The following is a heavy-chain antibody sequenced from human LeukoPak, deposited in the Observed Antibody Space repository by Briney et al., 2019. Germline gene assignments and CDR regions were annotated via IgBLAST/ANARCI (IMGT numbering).Heavy chain of an antibody. J-gene: IGHJ4*02. CDR2: INHSGST. CDR1: GGSFSGYY. D-gene: IGHD4-11*01. V-gene: IGHV4-34*01. CDR3: ARGFTVSRSPPGY. Sequence: PSETLSLTCAVYGGSFSGYYWSWIRQPPGKGLEWIGEINHSGSTNYNPSLKSRVTISVDTSKNKFSLTLSSVTAADTAVYYCARGFTVSRSPPGYWGQGTLVTVSS.